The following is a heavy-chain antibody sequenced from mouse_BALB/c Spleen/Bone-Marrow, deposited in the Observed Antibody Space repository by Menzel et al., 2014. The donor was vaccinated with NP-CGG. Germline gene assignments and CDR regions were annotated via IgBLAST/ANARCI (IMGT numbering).Heavy chain of an antibody. V-gene: IGHV5-17*02. CDR2: ISSGSSTI. J-gene: IGHJ2*01. CDR1: GFTFSSFG. Sequence: VQLQQSGGGLVQPGGSRKLSCAASGFTFSSFGMHWVRQAPEKGLEWVAYISSGSSTIYYADTVKGRFTISRDNPKNTLFLQMTSLRSEDTAMYYCARRGDGYYNFDYWGQGTTLTVSS. CDR3: ARRGDGYYNFDY. D-gene: IGHD2-3*01.